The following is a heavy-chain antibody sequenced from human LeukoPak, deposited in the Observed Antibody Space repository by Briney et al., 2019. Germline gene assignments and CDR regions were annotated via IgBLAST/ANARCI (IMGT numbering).Heavy chain of an antibody. D-gene: IGHD1-20*01. CDR1: GFTFSSYG. J-gene: IGHJ6*03. CDR2: IRYDGSNK. V-gene: IGHV3-30*02. CDR3: AKDIAYNWNAAVYYYYYMDV. Sequence: GGSLRLSCAASGFTFSSYGMHWVRQAPGKGLEWVAFIRYDGSNKYYADSVKGRFTISRDNSKNTLYLQMNSLRAEDTAVYYCAKDIAYNWNAAVYYYYYMDVWGKGTTVSVSS.